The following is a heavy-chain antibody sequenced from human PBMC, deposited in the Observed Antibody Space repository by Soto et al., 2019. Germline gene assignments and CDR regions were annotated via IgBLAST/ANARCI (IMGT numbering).Heavy chain of an antibody. Sequence: QLQESGPGLVKPSETLSLTCTVFGGSIRTTSYYWGWIRQSPGKGLEWIGSIFHSGATNYNPSLKSRVSISVDTSKNQFSLEMNFVTAADTAVYYCARWVVAASAYWYFDLWGRGTLVPVSS. V-gene: IGHV4-39*01. D-gene: IGHD2-15*01. CDR1: GGSIRTTSYY. CDR2: IFHSGAT. J-gene: IGHJ2*01. CDR3: ARWVVAASAYWYFDL.